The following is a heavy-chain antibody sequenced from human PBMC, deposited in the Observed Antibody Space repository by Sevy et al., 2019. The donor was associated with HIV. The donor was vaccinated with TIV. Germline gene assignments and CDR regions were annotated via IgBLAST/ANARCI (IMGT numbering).Heavy chain of an antibody. CDR1: GGSISSSSYY. CDR3: ARRSYGSGSLGAFDI. J-gene: IGHJ3*02. D-gene: IGHD3-10*01. V-gene: IGHV4-39*01. Sequence: SETLSLTCTVSGGSISSSSYYWGWIRQPPGKGLEWIGSIYYSGSTYYNPSLMSRVTISVDTSKNQFSLKLSSVTAADTAVYYCARRSYGSGSLGAFDIWGQGTMVTVSS. CDR2: IYYSGST.